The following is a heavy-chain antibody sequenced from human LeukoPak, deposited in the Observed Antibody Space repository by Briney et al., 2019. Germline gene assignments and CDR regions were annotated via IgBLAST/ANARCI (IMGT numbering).Heavy chain of an antibody. J-gene: IGHJ2*01. CDR2: INSDGSST. D-gene: IGHD1-26*01. CDR3: ARGGVVGVSTYWYFDL. Sequence: GGSLRLSCAASGFTFSSYWMHWVRQAPGKGLVWVSRINSDGSSTSYADSVKGRFTISRDNAKNTLYLQMNSLRAEDTAVYFCARGGVVGVSTYWYFDLWGRGTLVTVSS. CDR1: GFTFSSYW. V-gene: IGHV3-74*01.